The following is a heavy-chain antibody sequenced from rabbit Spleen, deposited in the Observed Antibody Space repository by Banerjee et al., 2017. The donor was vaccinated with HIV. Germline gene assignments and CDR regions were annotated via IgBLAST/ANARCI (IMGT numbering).Heavy chain of an antibody. Sequence: QEQLEESGGGLVQPEGSLTLTCKASGFSFNSNAMCWVRQAPGKGLEWIACIYAGSSGSTYYATWAKGRFTISKTSSTTVTLQMTSLTAADTATYFCARVTDDDLLKYKGMDLWGQGTLVTVS. D-gene: IGHD2-1*01. CDR2: IYAGSSGST. J-gene: IGHJ6*01. CDR3: ARVTDDDLLKYKGMDL. V-gene: IGHV1S45*01. CDR1: GFSFNSNA.